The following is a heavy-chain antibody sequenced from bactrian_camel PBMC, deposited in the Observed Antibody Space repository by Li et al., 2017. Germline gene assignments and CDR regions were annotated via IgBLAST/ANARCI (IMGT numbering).Heavy chain of an antibody. CDR1: GLTLEDYA. CDR2: LPWGGSTNV. Sequence: HVQLVESGGGSVQAGKSLRLSCAASGLTLEDYALGWFRQAPGKEREGVACLPWGGSTNVYYADSVKGRFTISRDNAKSTLYLQMNSLKTEDTAVYYCAALAGMNYWGQGTQVTVS. CDR3: AALAGMNY. D-gene: IGHD6*01. V-gene: IGHV3S60*01. J-gene: IGHJ4*01.